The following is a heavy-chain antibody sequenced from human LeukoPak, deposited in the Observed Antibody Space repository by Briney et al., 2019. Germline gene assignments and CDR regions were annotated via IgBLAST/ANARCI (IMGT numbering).Heavy chain of an antibody. CDR2: VSGSAGGT. Sequence: PGGSLRLSCAASGFTFSSYAMMWVRQAPGKGLEWVSTVSGSAGGTYYADSVKGRFTISRDNSKNTLHLLMNSLRAEDTAVYYCAKEAAAGLVDWFDPWGQGTLVAVSS. CDR3: AKEAAAGLVDWFDP. J-gene: IGHJ5*02. CDR1: GFTFSSYA. D-gene: IGHD6-13*01. V-gene: IGHV3-23*01.